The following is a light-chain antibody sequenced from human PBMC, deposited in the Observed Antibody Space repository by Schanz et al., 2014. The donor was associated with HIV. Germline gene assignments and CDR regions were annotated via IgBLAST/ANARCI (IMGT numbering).Light chain of an antibody. Sequence: DIQMTQSPSTLSASVGDRVTITCRASQSINGWLAWYQQKPGKAPKLLIYQASTLKNGVPSRFIGSGFGTEFTLTISSLEPEDFAVYYCQQRSNWPRVFGPGTKVEI. CDR3: QQRSNWPRV. V-gene: IGKV1-5*03. CDR1: QSINGW. CDR2: QAS. J-gene: IGKJ3*01.